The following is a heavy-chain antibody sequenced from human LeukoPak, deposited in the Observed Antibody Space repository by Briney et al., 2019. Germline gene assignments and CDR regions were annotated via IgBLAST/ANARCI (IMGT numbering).Heavy chain of an antibody. CDR1: GFTFSSYA. Sequence: GGSLRPSCAASGFTFSSYAMSWVRQAPGKGLEWVSAISGSGGSTYYADSVKGRFTISRDNSKNTLYLQMNSLRAEDTAVYYCAKDIYYDSSGYYYDYWGQGTLVTVSS. J-gene: IGHJ4*02. CDR3: AKDIYYDSSGYYYDY. V-gene: IGHV3-23*01. CDR2: ISGSGGST. D-gene: IGHD3-22*01.